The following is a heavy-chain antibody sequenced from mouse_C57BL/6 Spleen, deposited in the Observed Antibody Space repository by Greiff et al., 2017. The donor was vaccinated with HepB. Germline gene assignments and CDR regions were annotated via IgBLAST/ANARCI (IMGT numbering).Heavy chain of an antibody. V-gene: IGHV5-9-1*02. J-gene: IGHJ2*01. CDR1: GFTFSSYA. CDR3: TRVGSSGYYFDY. Sequence: EVKVVESGEGLVKPGGSLKLSCAASGFTFSSYAMSWVRQTPEKRLEWVAYISSGGDYIYYADTVKGRFTISRDNARNTLYLQMSSLKSEDTAMYYCTRVGSSGYYFDYWGQGTTLTVSS. CDR2: ISSGGDYI. D-gene: IGHD3-2*02.